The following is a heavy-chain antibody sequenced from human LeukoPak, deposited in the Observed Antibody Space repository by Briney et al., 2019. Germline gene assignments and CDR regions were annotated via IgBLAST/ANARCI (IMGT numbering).Heavy chain of an antibody. V-gene: IGHV3-43*02. CDR2: ISGDGGST. J-gene: IGHJ4*02. CDR1: GFTFDDYA. D-gene: IGHD2-2*01. Sequence: GGSLRHSCAASGFTFDDYAMHWVRQAPGKGLEWVSLISGDGGSTYYADSVKGRFTISRDKSKNSLYLQMDSLRTEDTALYYCAKDWNRVVPAALQQPDYWGQGTLVTVSS. CDR3: AKDWNRVVPAALQQPDY.